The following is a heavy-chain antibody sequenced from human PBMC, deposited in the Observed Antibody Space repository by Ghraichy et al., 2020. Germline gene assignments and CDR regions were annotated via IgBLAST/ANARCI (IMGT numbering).Heavy chain of an antibody. V-gene: IGHV3-23*01. J-gene: IGHJ5*02. D-gene: IGHD1-26*01. Sequence: GGSLRLSCAASGFTFSSYAMSWVRQAPGKGLEWVSAISGSGGSTYYADSVKGRFTISRDNSKNTLYLQMNSLRAEDTAVYYCAKESTGWELLIWGDDWFDPWGQGTLVTVSS. CDR2: ISGSGGST. CDR1: GFTFSSYA. CDR3: AKESTGWELLIWGDDWFDP.